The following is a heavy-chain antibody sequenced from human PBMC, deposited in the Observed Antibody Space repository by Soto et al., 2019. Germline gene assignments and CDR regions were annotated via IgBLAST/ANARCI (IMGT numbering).Heavy chain of an antibody. CDR3: ATDRGGYCSGGSCPEAWFDP. V-gene: IGHV1-3*05. Sequence: QVQLVQSGAEEKKPGASVKVSCKASGYTFTTYPMNWLRQAPGQWPEWMGWINVGNGGTKYSQKFQGRVSITRDTSASTAYMQLSRLRSDDTAVYYCATDRGGYCSGGSCPEAWFDPWGQGTLVTVTS. D-gene: IGHD2-15*01. CDR2: INVGNGGT. CDR1: GYTFTTYP. J-gene: IGHJ5*02.